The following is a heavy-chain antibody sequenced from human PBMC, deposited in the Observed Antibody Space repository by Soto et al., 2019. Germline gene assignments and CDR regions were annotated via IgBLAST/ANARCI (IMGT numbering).Heavy chain of an antibody. Sequence: SVKVYCKASGGTFSSYTISWVRQAHGQGLEWMGRIIPILGIANYAQKFQGRVTITADKSTSTAYMELSSLRSEDTAVYYCASLPQDSSGYPSDYWGQGTLVTVSS. CDR2: IIPILGIA. D-gene: IGHD3-22*01. V-gene: IGHV1-69*02. J-gene: IGHJ4*02. CDR3: ASLPQDSSGYPSDY. CDR1: GGTFSSYT.